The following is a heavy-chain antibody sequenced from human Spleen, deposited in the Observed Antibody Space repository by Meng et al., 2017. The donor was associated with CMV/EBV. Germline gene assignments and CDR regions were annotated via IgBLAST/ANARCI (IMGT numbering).Heavy chain of an antibody. D-gene: IGHD6-19*01. V-gene: IGHV3-23*01. CDR2: ISGSGGST. CDR1: GFTFSSYA. Sequence: ASGFTFSSYAMGWVRQAPGKGLEWVSAISGSGGSTYYADSVKGRFTISRDNSKNTLYLQMNSLRAEDTAVYYCAKVGYRLAVACFDYWGQGTLVTVSS. CDR3: AKVGYRLAVACFDY. J-gene: IGHJ4*02.